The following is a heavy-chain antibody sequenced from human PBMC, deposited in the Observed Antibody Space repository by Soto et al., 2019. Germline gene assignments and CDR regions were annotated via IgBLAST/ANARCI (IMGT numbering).Heavy chain of an antibody. Sequence: QLQLQESGPGLLKPSETLSLTCTVSGGSISSTNYFWGWIRQPPGKGREWIGNIYYSGNTYHKPSLKSRVTISVETSKSRFSLKLTSVTAADTAVYYCARLAVSGSQTFDYCGQGTLVTVSS. D-gene: IGHD6-19*01. J-gene: IGHJ4*02. V-gene: IGHV4-39*01. CDR1: GGSISSTNYF. CDR2: IYYSGNT. CDR3: ARLAVSGSQTFDY.